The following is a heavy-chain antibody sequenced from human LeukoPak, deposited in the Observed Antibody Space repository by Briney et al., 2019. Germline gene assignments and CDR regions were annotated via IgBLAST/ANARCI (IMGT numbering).Heavy chain of an antibody. D-gene: IGHD4-23*01. CDR1: GFTLSDSY. CDR2: ILMSTNYT. CDR3: ARDRDYGGASFDY. V-gene: IGHV3-11*06. J-gene: IGHJ4*02. Sequence: GGSLRLSCGASGFTLSDSYMSWIRQAPGKGLEWVSYILMSTNYTSYAASVKGRFTISRDNAKNSLYLQMNSLRAEDTAVYYCARDRDYGGASFDYWGQGTLVTVSS.